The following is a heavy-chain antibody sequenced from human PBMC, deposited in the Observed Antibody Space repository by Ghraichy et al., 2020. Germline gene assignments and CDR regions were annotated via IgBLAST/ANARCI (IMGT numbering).Heavy chain of an antibody. J-gene: IGHJ4*02. CDR2: INPNNGGT. D-gene: IGHD3-9*01. CDR3: GRDHDILRGLGLTEAY. Sequence: ASVKVSCKTSGYTFTGHYMHWVRQAPGQGLEWMGWINPNNGGTNYAQKFQGRVTMTRDTSISTAYMELSSLTSDDTAVYYCGRDHDILRGLGLTEAYWGQGTLVTVSP. V-gene: IGHV1-2*02. CDR1: GYTFTGHY.